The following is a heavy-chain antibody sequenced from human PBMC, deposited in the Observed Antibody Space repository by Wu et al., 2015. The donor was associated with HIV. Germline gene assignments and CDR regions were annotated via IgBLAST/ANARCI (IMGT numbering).Heavy chain of an antibody. D-gene: IGHD3-10*01. V-gene: IGHV1-2*02. CDR1: GYTFTGYY. Sequence: VQLVQSGAEVKKPGASVKVSCKASGYTFTGYYMHWVRQAPGQGLEWMGWINPNSGGTNYAQKFQGRVTMTRDTSISTAYMELSRLRSDDTAVYYCARPVYYGSGSTTYNWFDPWGQGTLVTVSS. CDR3: ARPVYYGSGSTTYNWFDP. CDR2: INPNSGGT. J-gene: IGHJ5*02.